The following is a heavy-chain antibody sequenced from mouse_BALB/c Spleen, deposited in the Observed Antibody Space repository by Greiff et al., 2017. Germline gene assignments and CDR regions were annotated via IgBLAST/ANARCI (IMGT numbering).Heavy chain of an antibody. CDR1: GFAFSSYD. CDR2: ISSGGGST. V-gene: IGHV5-12-1*01. D-gene: IGHD2-4*01. Sequence: EVQGVESGGGLVKPGGSLKLSCAASGFAFSSYDMSWVRQTPEKRLEWVAYISSGGGSTYYPDTVKGRFTISRDNAKNTLYLQMSSLKSEDTAMYYCARQRDYPYYYAMDYWGQGTSVTVSS. CDR3: ARQRDYPYYYAMDY. J-gene: IGHJ4*01.